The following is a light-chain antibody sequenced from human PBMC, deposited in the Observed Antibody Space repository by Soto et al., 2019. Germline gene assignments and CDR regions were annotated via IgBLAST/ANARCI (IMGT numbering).Light chain of an antibody. Sequence: EIVLTQSPGTLSLSPGERATLSCRASRSINSRYLAWYQQKPGQDPRLLFYGASSRATGLPDRFSGSGAGTDFTRTISREEPEDFAVDHGHQYGYSPNTFGQGTKLEI. CDR1: RSINSRY. CDR3: HQYGYSPNT. J-gene: IGKJ2*01. V-gene: IGKV3-20*01. CDR2: GAS.